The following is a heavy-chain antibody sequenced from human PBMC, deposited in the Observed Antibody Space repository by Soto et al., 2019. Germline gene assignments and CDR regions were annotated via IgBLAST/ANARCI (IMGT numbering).Heavy chain of an antibody. CDR3: ARDHDVDFGYGLGYFNR. D-gene: IGHD5-18*01. CDR2: ISWSSVTF. V-gene: IGHV3-9*01. J-gene: IGHJ4*02. Sequence: VQLMESGGGLVQPGGSLRLSCAVSGFTFNNHAMHWVRRAPGKGLEWVSGISWSSVTFGYADSVKGRFTISSDNAKNSRLLEINSIRPEDTDLSYCARDHDVDFGYGLGYFNRWGQGTLVTVSS. CDR1: GFTFNNHA.